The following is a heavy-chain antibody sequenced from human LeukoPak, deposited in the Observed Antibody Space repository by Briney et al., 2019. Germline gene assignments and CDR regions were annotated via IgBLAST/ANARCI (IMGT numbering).Heavy chain of an antibody. Sequence: ASVKVSCKVSGYTLTELSMHWVRQAPGKGLEWMGGFDPEDGETIYAQKFQGRVTMTEDTSTDTAYMGLSSLRSEDTAVYYCATITGYSSSWYGLTNYYYYGMDVWGQGTTVTVSS. CDR2: FDPEDGET. CDR1: GYTLTELS. J-gene: IGHJ6*02. CDR3: ATITGYSSSWYGLTNYYYYGMDV. D-gene: IGHD6-13*01. V-gene: IGHV1-24*01.